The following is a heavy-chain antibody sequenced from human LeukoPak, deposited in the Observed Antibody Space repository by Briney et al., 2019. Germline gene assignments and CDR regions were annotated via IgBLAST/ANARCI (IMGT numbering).Heavy chain of an antibody. CDR3: AREMDDILTGYGLDY. CDR2: ISSTGSYI. J-gene: IGHJ4*02. CDR1: GFTFSSYS. V-gene: IGHV3-21*01. Sequence: GRSLRLSCAASGFTFSSYSMNWVRQAAGKGLEWVSSISSTGSYIFYADSVKGRFTISRDNAKNSLYLQMNSLRAEDTAVYYCAREMDDILTGYGLDYWGQGTLVTVSS. D-gene: IGHD3-9*01.